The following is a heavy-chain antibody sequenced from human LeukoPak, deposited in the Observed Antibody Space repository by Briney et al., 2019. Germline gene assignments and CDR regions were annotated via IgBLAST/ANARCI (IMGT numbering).Heavy chain of an antibody. D-gene: IGHD1-26*01. V-gene: IGHV4-39*01. CDR3: AYSGSYGHLGY. CDR2: IYSSVST. Sequence: SETLSLTCTVSGGSISSNAYYWAWIRQPPGKGLEWIGSIYSSVSTYYNPSLKSRVTISVDTSKNQFSLRLSSVTAADTALYYCAYSGSYGHLGYWGQGIPVTVST. CDR1: GGSISSNAYY. J-gene: IGHJ4*02.